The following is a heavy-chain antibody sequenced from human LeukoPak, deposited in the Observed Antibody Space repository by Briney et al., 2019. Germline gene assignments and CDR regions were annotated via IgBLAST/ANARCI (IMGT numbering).Heavy chain of an antibody. J-gene: IGHJ4*02. D-gene: IGHD1-14*01. Sequence: SETLSLTCSVSGGSVSSYYWSWIRQSPGRGLEWIGYIHNSGRTNYNPSLKSRVTGFVDTSKNQVSLRLSSVTAADTAVYYCARHGTISSESYFDYWGQGALVTVSS. V-gene: IGHV4-59*08. CDR2: IHNSGRT. CDR1: GGSVSSYY. CDR3: ARHGTISSESYFDY.